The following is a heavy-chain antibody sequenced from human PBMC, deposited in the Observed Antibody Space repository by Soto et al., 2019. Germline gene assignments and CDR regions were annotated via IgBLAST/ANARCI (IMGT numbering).Heavy chain of an antibody. J-gene: IGHJ4*02. Sequence: SETLSLTCTVSGASITGTSYWGWIRQPAGKGLEWIGRFSLSGTTNYNPSLRSRVTMPADVSKNQFSLRLTSVTAADTALYYCARGMTPPGAPAWYYFDSWGQGTLVTVSS. CDR1: GASITGTSY. CDR3: ARGMTPPGAPAWYYFDS. D-gene: IGHD2-8*02. CDR2: FSLSGTT. V-gene: IGHV4-4*07.